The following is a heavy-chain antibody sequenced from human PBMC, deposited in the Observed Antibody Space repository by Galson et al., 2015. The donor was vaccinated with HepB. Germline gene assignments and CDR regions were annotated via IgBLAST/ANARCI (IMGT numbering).Heavy chain of an antibody. CDR2: IIPILGIA. CDR3: ARVRPGAATLYFDY. CDR1: GGTFSSYA. J-gene: IGHJ4*02. V-gene: IGHV1-69*04. D-gene: IGHD6-25*01. Sequence: QSGAEVKKPGESLKISCKASGGTFSSYAISWVRQPPGQGLEWMGRIIPILGIANYAQKFQGRVTITADKSTSTAYMELSSLRSEDTAVYYCARVRPGAATLYFDYWGQGTLVTVSS.